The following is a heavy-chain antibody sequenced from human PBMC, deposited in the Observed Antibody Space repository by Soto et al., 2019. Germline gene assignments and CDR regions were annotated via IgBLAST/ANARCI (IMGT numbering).Heavy chain of an antibody. V-gene: IGHV4-39*01. Sequence: SETQSLTCTAACGSISTSVYYWGWIRQPPGRGLEWMANIYYSGSAYYNPSLKSRVSTSVDTSKNQFSLKLRSVTAADTAVYYCARQGSRAFDIWGQGTMVT. CDR2: IYYSGSA. D-gene: IGHD2-15*01. J-gene: IGHJ3*02. CDR3: ARQGSRAFDI. CDR1: CGSISTSVYY.